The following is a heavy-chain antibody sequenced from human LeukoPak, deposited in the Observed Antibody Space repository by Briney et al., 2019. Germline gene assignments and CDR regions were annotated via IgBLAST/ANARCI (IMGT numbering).Heavy chain of an antibody. CDR1: GFIFSSYA. Sequence: GGSLRLSCAASGFIFSSYAMHWVRQAPGRGLGWVTVISNDGRSKYYVDSVKGRFTISRDNSKNTLYLQMNSLRPEDTAVYYCARGPEVDIVMPLVLWWGQGTLVTVSS. CDR2: ISNDGRSK. J-gene: IGHJ4*02. V-gene: IGHV3-30*04. D-gene: IGHD5-12*01. CDR3: ARGPEVDIVMPLVLW.